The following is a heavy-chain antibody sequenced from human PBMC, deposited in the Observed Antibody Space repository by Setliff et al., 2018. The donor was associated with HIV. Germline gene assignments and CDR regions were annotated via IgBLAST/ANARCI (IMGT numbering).Heavy chain of an antibody. CDR3: ARICLRCKDLVYSYMDV. CDR1: EYTFTLYG. J-gene: IGHJ6*03. D-gene: IGHD2-2*01. Sequence: ASVKVSCKASEYTFTLYGIHWVRQAPGQRPEWVGWINAGNGDTEYSQKFQGRVTITRDTSASTAYMELSSLRSDDTAVYFCARICLRCKDLVYSYMDVWGKGTTVTVSS. V-gene: IGHV1-3*01. CDR2: INAGNGDT.